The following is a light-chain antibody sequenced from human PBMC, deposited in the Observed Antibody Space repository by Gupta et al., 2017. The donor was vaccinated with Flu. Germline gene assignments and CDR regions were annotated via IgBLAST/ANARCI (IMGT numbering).Light chain of an antibody. Sequence: SPSSLSASVGDRVTITCRASQSISSYLNWYQQKPGKAPKLLIYAASSLQSGVPSRFSGSGSGTDFTLTISSLQPEDFATYYCQQSDSNPLFTFGPGTKLDIK. CDR3: QQSDSNPLFT. V-gene: IGKV1-39*01. CDR2: AAS. J-gene: IGKJ3*01. CDR1: QSISSY.